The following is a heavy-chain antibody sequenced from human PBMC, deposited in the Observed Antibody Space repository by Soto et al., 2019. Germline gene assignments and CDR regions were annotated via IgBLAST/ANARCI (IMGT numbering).Heavy chain of an antibody. V-gene: IGHV3-48*01. CDR2: ILSSSGVI. CDR3: ASVLGASLVATAMPYYMGV. D-gene: IGHD2-21*02. CDR1: GFTFGSYS. J-gene: IGHJ6*03. Sequence: EVQLVESGGGLVQPGGSLRLSCAASGFTFGSYSMNWVRQAPGKGLEWVSFILSSSGVIYYADCVKGRFTISRDNAKNSLYLQMNSLRAEDTAVYYCASVLGASLVATAMPYYMGVWGKWTTVTVSS.